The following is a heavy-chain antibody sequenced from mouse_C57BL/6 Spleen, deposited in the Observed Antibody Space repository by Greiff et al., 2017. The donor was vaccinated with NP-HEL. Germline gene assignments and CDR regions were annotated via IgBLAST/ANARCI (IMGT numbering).Heavy chain of an antibody. CDR1: GYTFTSYW. J-gene: IGHJ3*01. Sequence: QVQLKQPGAELVMPGASVKLSCKASGYTFTSYWMHWVKQRPGQGLEWIGEIDPSDSYTNYNQKFKGKSTLTVDKSSSTAYMQLSSLTSEDSAVYYCARNGGLRRAWFAYWGQGTLVTVSA. CDR3: ARNGGLRRAWFAY. D-gene: IGHD2-2*01. V-gene: IGHV1-69*01. CDR2: IDPSDSYT.